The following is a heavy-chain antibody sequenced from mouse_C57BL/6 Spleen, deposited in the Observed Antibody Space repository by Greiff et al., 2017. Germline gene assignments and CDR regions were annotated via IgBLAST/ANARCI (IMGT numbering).Heavy chain of an antibody. CDR3: ARRARDNDGYWYFDV. CDR1: GFSLSTFGMG. CDR2: IWWDDDK. V-gene: IGHV8-8*01. J-gene: IGHJ1*03. Sequence: QVTLIESGPGILQPSQTLSLTCSFSGFSLSTFGMGVGWIRQPSGKGLEWLAHIWWDDDKYYNPALKSRLTISKDTSKNQVFLKIANVDTADTATYDSARRARDNDGYWYFDVWGTGTTVTVSS. D-gene: IGHD2-4*01.